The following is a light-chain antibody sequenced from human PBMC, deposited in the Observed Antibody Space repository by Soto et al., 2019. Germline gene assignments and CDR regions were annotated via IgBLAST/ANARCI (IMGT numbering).Light chain of an antibody. CDR3: QQYNYWPIT. V-gene: IGKV3D-15*01. CDR2: DAS. CDR1: QSVSRN. J-gene: IGKJ5*01. Sequence: VMTQSPESLTVSLGERATLSFRASQSVSRNYLAWYQQKPGQAPRLLIYDASSRPTGIPVRFSGSGSETDFTLTVSSLRSEDSAVYYCQQYNYWPITFGQGTRLAI.